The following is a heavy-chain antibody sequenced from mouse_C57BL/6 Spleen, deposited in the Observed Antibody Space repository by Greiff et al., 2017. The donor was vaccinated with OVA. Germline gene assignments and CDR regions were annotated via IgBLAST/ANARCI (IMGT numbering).Heavy chain of an antibody. CDR1: GFTFSDYG. D-gene: IGHD1-1*01. CDR3: ARGYGSSYYFDY. J-gene: IGHJ2*01. Sequence: DVMLVESGGGLVKPGGSLKLSCAASGFTFSDYGMHWVRQAPEKGLEWVAYISSGSSTIYYADTVKGRFTISRDNAKNTLFLQMTSLSTEDTAMDYSARGYGSSYYFDYWGQGTTLTVSS. CDR2: ISSGSSTI. V-gene: IGHV5-17*01.